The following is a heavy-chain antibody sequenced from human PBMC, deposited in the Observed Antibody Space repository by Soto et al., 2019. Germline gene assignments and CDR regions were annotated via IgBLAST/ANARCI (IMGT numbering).Heavy chain of an antibody. J-gene: IGHJ5*02. CDR2: IGTAGDT. Sequence: GGSLRLSCAASGFTFSSYDMHWVRQATGKGLEWVSAIGTAGDTYYPGSVKGRFTISRENAKNSLYLQMNSLRAGDTAVYYCARGVQDRSWFDPWGQGTLVTVSS. D-gene: IGHD2-15*01. CDR3: ARGVQDRSWFDP. V-gene: IGHV3-13*01. CDR1: GFTFSSYD.